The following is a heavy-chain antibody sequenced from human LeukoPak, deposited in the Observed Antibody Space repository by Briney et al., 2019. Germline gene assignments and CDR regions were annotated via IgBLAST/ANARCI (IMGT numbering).Heavy chain of an antibody. CDR2: IWDDGSNK. V-gene: IGHV3-33*01. Sequence: GGSLRLSCAASGFTFSSYGMRWVRQAPGKGLEWVAVIWDDGSNKYYADSLKGRFTISRDNSKNTLYLQMTSLRAEDTAVYYCAREGSSGYRYYFDYWGQGTLVTVSS. D-gene: IGHD3-22*01. CDR1: GFTFSSYG. CDR3: AREGSSGYRYYFDY. J-gene: IGHJ4*02.